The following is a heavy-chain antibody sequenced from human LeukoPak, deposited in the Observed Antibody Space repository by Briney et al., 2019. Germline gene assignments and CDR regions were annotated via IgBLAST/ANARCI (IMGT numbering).Heavy chain of an antibody. Sequence: GGSLRLSCAASGFTFSSYAVHWVRQAPGKGLEWVAVISDDGNNKYYADSVKGRFTISRDNSKNTLYLQMNSLRAEDTAVYYCARASSGNFFFLSDYWGQGTLVTVSS. V-gene: IGHV3-30-3*01. CDR2: ISDDGNNK. D-gene: IGHD1-26*01. J-gene: IGHJ4*02. CDR1: GFTFSSYA. CDR3: ARASSGNFFFLSDY.